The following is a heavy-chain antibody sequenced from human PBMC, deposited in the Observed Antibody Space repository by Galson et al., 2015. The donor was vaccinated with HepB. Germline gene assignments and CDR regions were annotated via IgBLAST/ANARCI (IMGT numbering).Heavy chain of an antibody. CDR1: GFTVSGNF. CDR3: ARGSTVTTDYFDH. CDR2: IYSGGRI. Sequence: SLRLSCAASGFTVSGNFMGWVRQAPGKGLEWVSVIYSGGRILYADSVKGRFTISRDNSKNTLFLQMNTLRAEDTAVYYCARGSTVTTDYFDHWGRGTLVTVSS. V-gene: IGHV3-53*01. D-gene: IGHD4-17*01. J-gene: IGHJ4*02.